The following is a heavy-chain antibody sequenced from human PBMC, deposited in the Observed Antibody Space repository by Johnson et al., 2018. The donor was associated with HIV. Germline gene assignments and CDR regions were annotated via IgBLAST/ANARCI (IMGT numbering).Heavy chain of an antibody. D-gene: IGHD1-1*01. CDR1: GFTVSRNY. J-gene: IGHJ3*02. V-gene: IGHV3-53*01. Sequence: AQLVESGGGLIQPGGSLRLSCAVFGFTVSRNYMSWVRQAPGKGMEWVSVIHSGGSTYYADSVKGRFTISRDNSKNTLYLQMNSLRAEDTAVYYCARGDGYRRAFDIWGQGTMVTVSS. CDR2: IHSGGST. CDR3: ARGDGYRRAFDI.